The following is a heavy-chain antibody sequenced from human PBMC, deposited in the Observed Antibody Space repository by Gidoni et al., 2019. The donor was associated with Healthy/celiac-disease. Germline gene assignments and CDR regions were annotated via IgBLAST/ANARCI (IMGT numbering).Heavy chain of an antibody. V-gene: IGHV3-33*01. CDR2: IWYDGSNK. J-gene: IGHJ4*02. Sequence: QVQLVESGGGVVQPGRSLRLSCAASGVTFSSYGRHWVRQAPGKGLEWVAVIWYDGSNKYYADSVKGRFPISRDTSKNTLYLQMNSLRAEATALYYWARGHPYGSGSPSGGWGQGTLVTVSS. CDR3: ARGHPYGSGSPSGG. CDR1: GVTFSSYG. D-gene: IGHD3-10*01.